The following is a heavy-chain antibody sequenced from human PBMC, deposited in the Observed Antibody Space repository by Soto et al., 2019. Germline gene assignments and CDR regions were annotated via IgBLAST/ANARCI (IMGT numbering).Heavy chain of an antibody. D-gene: IGHD2-15*01. CDR2: INPSGGST. J-gene: IGHJ4*02. Sequence: QVQLVQSGAEVKKPGASVKVSCKASGYTFTSYYMHWVRQAPGQGLEWMGIINPSGGSTSYAQKFQGSVTTTMDRSASTVYMELRSLRSEDKAVYHCARVYCSGGSCYSIDYWGQGTLVTVSS. CDR3: ARVYCSGGSCYSIDY. CDR1: GYTFTSYY. V-gene: IGHV1-46*03.